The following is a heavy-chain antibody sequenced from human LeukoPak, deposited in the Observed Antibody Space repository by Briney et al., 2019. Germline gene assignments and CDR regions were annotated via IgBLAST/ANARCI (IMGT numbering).Heavy chain of an antibody. CDR3: ARDYDSSGYLPDY. J-gene: IGHJ4*02. CDR1: GFTFNYYA. CDR2: ISYDGSNK. Sequence: GGSLRLSCAASGFTFNYYAMHWARQAPGKVLEWVAVISYDGSNKYYADSVKGRFTISRDNSKITLYLQMNSLRTEDTAVYYCARDYDSSGYLPDYWGQGTLVTVSS. D-gene: IGHD3-22*01. V-gene: IGHV3-30*04.